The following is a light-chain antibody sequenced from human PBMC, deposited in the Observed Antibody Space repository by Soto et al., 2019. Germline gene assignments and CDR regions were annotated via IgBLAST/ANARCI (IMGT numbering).Light chain of an antibody. CDR1: QSVSSSY. CDR3: QQYGSSRALT. J-gene: IGKJ4*01. CDR2: GAS. Sequence: IVLTQSPGTLSLSPGERATLSCRAIQSVSSSYLAWYQQKPGQAPRLLIYGASSRATGIPDRFSGSGSGTDFTLTISRLEPEDFAVYYCQQYGSSRALTFGGGTKVDIK. V-gene: IGKV3-20*01.